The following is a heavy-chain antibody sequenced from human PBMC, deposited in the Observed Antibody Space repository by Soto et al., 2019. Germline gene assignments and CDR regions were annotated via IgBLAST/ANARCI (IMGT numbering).Heavy chain of an antibody. V-gene: IGHV4-59*08. CDR3: ARHASNYYGSGSYLYWFDP. Sequence: SETLSLTCTVSGGSISSYYWSWIRQPPGKGLEWIGYIYYSGSTNYNPSLKSRVTISVDTSKNQFSLKLSSVTAADTAVYYCARHASNYYGSGSYLYWFDPWGQGTLVTVSS. CDR1: GGSISSYY. J-gene: IGHJ5*02. CDR2: IYYSGST. D-gene: IGHD3-10*01.